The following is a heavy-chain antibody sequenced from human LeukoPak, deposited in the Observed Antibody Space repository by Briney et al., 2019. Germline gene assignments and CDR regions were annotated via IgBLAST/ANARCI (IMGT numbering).Heavy chain of an antibody. CDR3: ARGASRRTMVRGVIILPGWFDP. D-gene: IGHD3-10*01. V-gene: IGHV4-34*01. J-gene: IGHJ5*02. Sequence: SETLSLTCAVYGGSFSGYYWSWIRQPPGKGREWIGEINLIGSTNYNPSLKSRVTISVDTSKNQFSLKLSSVTAADTAVYYCARGASRRTMVRGVIILPGWFDPWGQGTLVTVSS. CDR1: GGSFSGYY. CDR2: INLIGST.